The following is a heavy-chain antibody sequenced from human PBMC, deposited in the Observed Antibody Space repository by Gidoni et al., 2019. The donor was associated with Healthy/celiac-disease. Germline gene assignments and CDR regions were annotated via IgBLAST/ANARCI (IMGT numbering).Heavy chain of an antibody. CDR3: ARVVGDGYNTTSDYFDY. CDR2: INHSGST. Sequence: QVQLQQWGAGLLKPSETLSPTCAVYGGSFSGYYWSWIRQPPGKGLEWIGEINHSGSTNYNPSLKSRVTISVDTSKNQFSLKRSSVTAADTAVYYCARVVGDGYNTTSDYFDYWGQGTLVTVSS. V-gene: IGHV4-34*01. D-gene: IGHD5-12*01. CDR1: GGSFSGYY. J-gene: IGHJ4*02.